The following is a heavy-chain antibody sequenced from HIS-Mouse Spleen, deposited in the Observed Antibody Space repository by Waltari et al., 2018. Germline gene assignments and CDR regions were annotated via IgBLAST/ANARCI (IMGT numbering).Heavy chain of an antibody. CDR1: GYTFTGYY. V-gene: IGHV1-2*02. CDR2: INPNSGGT. J-gene: IGHJ3*01. CDR3: ARFGYSGYVHAFVL. D-gene: IGHD5-12*01. Sequence: QVQLVQSGAEVKKPGASVKVSCKASGYTFTGYYMHWVRQAPGQGLEWMGWINPNSGGTNYAQQFKGRVTMTRATSISTAYMWLSRLRPDDTAVYYCARFGYSGYVHAFVLCGQGTMLTVSS.